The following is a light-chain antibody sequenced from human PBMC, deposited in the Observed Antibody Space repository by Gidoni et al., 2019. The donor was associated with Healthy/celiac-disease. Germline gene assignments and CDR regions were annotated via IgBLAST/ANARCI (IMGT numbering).Light chain of an antibody. CDR1: KLGDKY. CDR3: QAWDSSTAR. Sequence: SYELIQPPSVSVSPGQTASITCSGDKLGDKYACWYQQKPGQSPVLVIYQDSKRPSGIPERFSGSNSGNTATLTISGTQAMDEADYYCQAWDSSTARFGGGTKLTVL. CDR2: QDS. J-gene: IGLJ3*02. V-gene: IGLV3-1*01.